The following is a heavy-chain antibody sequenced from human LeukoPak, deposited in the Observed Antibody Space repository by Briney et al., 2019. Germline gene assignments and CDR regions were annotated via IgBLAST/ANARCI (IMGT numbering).Heavy chain of an antibody. D-gene: IGHD3-22*01. Sequence: GGSLRLSCAASGFPFSSYSMDWVRQAPGKGLEWVSSISSSSSYMYYADSVKGRFTISRDNAKNSLYLQMNSLRAEDTAVYYCARSQRLSNYYDSSGTPDAFDIWGQGTMVTVSS. CDR2: ISSSSSYM. CDR3: ARSQRLSNYYDSSGTPDAFDI. CDR1: GFPFSSYS. J-gene: IGHJ3*02. V-gene: IGHV3-21*01.